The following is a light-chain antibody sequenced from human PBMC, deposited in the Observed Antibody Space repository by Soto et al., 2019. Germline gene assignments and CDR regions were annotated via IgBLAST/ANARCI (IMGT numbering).Light chain of an antibody. J-gene: IGKJ4*01. CDR2: GAS. V-gene: IGKV1-27*01. CDR3: QKYNRAPLT. CDR1: QDIGNF. Sequence: IQMTQSPSSLSASPGDSVTITCRASQDIGNFLAWYQQKPGTVAKLLIYGASTLQSGVPSRFSGSGSETNFTLTIASLQAEDAASYYCQKYNRAPLTLGGGTKVDIK.